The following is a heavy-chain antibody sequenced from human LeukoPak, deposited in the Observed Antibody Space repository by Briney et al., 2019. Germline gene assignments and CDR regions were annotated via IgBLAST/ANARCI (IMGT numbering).Heavy chain of an antibody. J-gene: IGHJ4*02. CDR2: INPSGGST. CDR1: GYTFTSYY. V-gene: IGHV1-46*01. CDR3: AVLGGNSYFDY. Sequence: ASVKVSCKASGYTFTSYYMHWVRHAPGQGLEWMGIINPSGGSTSYAQKFQGRVTMTRDTSTSTVYMELSSLRSEDTAVYYCAVLGGNSYFDYWGQGTLVTVSS. D-gene: IGHD4-23*01.